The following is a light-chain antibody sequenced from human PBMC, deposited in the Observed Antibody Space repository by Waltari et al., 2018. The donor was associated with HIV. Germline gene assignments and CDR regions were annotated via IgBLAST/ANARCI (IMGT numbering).Light chain of an antibody. CDR3: ATWDNSLRAM. V-gene: IGLV1-51*01. CDR2: ENN. CDR1: HSNIGNTF. J-gene: IGLJ3*02. Sequence: QSVLTQPPSVSAAPGQKVTISCSGSHSNIGNTFVSWYQHLPGTAPKLLIYENNRRPSRMPDRFSASKTGTSATLGITGLQTGDEAIYYCATWDNSLRAMFGGGTKLTVL.